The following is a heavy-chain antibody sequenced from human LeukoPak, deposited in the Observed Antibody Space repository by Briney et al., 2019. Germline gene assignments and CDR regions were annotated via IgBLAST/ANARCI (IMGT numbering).Heavy chain of an antibody. CDR1: GGSFSGYY. V-gene: IGHV4-34*01. D-gene: IGHD5-12*01. CDR3: AREGVGYSGYE. J-gene: IGHJ4*02. CDR2: INHSGST. Sequence: PSETLSLTCAVYGGSFSGYYWSWIRQPPGKGLEWIGEINHSGSTNYNPSLKSRVTISVDTSKNQFSLKLSSVTAADTAVYYCAREGVGYSGYEWGQGTLVTVSS.